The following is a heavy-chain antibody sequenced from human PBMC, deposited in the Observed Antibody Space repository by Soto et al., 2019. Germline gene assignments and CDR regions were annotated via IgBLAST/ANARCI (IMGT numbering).Heavy chain of an antibody. CDR1: GFTLSSYH. CDR3: AIRASYYDSSGYFDY. CDR2: INSDGSST. J-gene: IGHJ4*02. D-gene: IGHD3-22*01. Sequence: GGSMKLSCAASGFTLSSYHMHWVRQAPGKGLVWVSRINSDGSSTSYADSVKGRFTISRDNAKNTLYLQMNSLRAEDTAVYYCAIRASYYDSSGYFDYWGQGTLVTVSS. V-gene: IGHV3-74*01.